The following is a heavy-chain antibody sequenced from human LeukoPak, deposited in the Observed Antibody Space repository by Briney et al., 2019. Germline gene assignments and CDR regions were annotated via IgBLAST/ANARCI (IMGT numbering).Heavy chain of an antibody. CDR1: GFTFSSYA. V-gene: IGHV3-30*04. CDR2: ISYDGSNK. CDR3: AKARGAYYYDSSGYSYFDY. D-gene: IGHD3-22*01. Sequence: PGGSLRLSCAASGFTFSSYAMHWVRQAPGKGLEWVAVISYDGSNKYYADSVKGRFTISRDNSKNTLYLQMNSLRAEDTAVYYCAKARGAYYYDSSGYSYFDYRGQGTLVTVSS. J-gene: IGHJ4*02.